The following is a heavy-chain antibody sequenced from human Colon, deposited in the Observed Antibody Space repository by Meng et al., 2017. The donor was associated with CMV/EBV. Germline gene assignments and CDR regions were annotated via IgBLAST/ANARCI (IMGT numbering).Heavy chain of an antibody. CDR3: ARGNADTAMVSDY. J-gene: IGHJ4*02. Sequence: CTASGYTFNSYGISWVRQAPGQGLEWMGWISAYNGNTTYAQKLQGRVTMTTDTSTSTAYMELRSLRSDDTAVYYCARGNADTAMVSDYWGQGTLVTVSS. D-gene: IGHD5-18*01. CDR1: GYTFNSYG. V-gene: IGHV1-18*01. CDR2: ISAYNGNT.